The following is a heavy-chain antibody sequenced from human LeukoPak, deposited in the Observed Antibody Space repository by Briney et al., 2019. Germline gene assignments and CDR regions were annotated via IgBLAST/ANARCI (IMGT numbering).Heavy chain of an antibody. V-gene: IGHV3-11*01. J-gene: IGHJ6*02. Sequence: PGGSLRLSCAASGFTFSDWYMSWIRQAPGEGLEWVSYIDMSGRTIYYADSVKGRFTISRDNARNSLYLQMSSLRAEDTAVYYCARGHYGLDVWGQGTTVTVSS. CDR1: GFTFSDWY. CDR2: IDMSGRTI. CDR3: ARGHYGLDV.